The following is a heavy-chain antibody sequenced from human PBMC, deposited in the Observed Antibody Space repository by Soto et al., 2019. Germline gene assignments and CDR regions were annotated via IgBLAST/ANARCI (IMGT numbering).Heavy chain of an antibody. D-gene: IGHD6-13*01. J-gene: IGHJ4*02. CDR3: ARHSIHSSSWYLDY. Sequence: SETLSLTCTVSGGSISSSSYYWGCIRQPPGKGLEWIGSIYYSGSTYYNPSLKSRVTISVDTSKNQFSLKLSSVTAADTAVYYCARHSIHSSSWYLDYWGQGTLVTVSS. CDR2: IYYSGST. CDR1: GGSISSSSYY. V-gene: IGHV4-39*01.